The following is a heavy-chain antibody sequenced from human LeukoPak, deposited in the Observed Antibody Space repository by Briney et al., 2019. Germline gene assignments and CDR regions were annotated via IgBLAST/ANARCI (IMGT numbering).Heavy chain of an antibody. V-gene: IGHV3-30*02. CDR3: AKERITMIVFDY. Sequence: GGSLRLSCAASGFTFSSYGMHWVRQAPGKGLEWVAFIRYDGSNKYYADSVKGRFTISRDNSKNTLYLQMNSLRAEDTAVYYCAKERITMIVFDYWGQGTLVTVSS. CDR1: GFTFSSYG. J-gene: IGHJ4*02. CDR2: IRYDGSNK. D-gene: IGHD3-22*01.